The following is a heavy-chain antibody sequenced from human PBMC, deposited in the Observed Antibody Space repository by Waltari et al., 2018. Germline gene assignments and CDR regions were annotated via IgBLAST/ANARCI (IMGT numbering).Heavy chain of an antibody. D-gene: IGHD3-10*01. V-gene: IGHV4-38-2*01. CDR1: GYSISSGYY. Sequence: QVQLQESGPGLVKPSETLSLTCAVSGYSISSGYYWGWIRPPPGKGLEWIGSIYHSGSTYYNPSLKSRVTISVDTSKNQFSLKLSSVTAADTAVYYCARHDYGSGSYYYFDYWGQGTLVTVSS. CDR3: ARHDYGSGSYYYFDY. J-gene: IGHJ4*02. CDR2: IYHSGST.